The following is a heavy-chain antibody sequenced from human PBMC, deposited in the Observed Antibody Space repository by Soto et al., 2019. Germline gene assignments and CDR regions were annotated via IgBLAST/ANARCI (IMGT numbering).Heavy chain of an antibody. CDR3: PRDGPPPDSLTGYYRYYYYYGMDV. CDR2: INAGNGNT. V-gene: IGHV1-3*01. D-gene: IGHD3-9*01. Sequence: QVQLVQSGAEVKKPGASVKVSCKASGYTFTSYAMHWVRQAPGQRLEWMGWINAGNGNTKYSQKFQGRVTITRDTSASTAYMEMSSLRSEDTAVYYCPRDGPPPDSLTGYYRYYYYYGMDVWGQGTTVTVSS. CDR1: GYTFTSYA. J-gene: IGHJ6*02.